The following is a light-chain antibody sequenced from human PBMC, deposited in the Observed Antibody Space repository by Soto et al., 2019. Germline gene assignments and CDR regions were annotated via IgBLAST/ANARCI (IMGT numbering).Light chain of an antibody. V-gene: IGKV1-9*01. CDR2: AAS. CDR3: QQLNSYPIT. Sequence: IHMTQSPSSLSSSLGYRFTITFRASQGISSYLAWYQQKPGKAPKLLIYAASTLQSGVPSRFSGSGSGTEFTLTISRLQPEDFATYYCQQLNSYPITFGQGTRLEIK. J-gene: IGKJ5*01. CDR1: QGISSY.